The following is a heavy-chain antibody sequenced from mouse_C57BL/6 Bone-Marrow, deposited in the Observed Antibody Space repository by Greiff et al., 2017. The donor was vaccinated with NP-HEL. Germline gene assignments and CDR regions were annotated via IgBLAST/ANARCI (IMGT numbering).Heavy chain of an antibody. V-gene: IGHV10-1*01. CDR3: VRLSNYYAMDY. CDR2: IRSKSNNYAT. Sequence: EVKLQESGGGLVQPKGSLKLSCAASGFSFNTYAMNWVRQAPGKGLEWVARIRSKSNNYATYYADSVKDRFTISRDDSESMLYLQMNNLKTEDTAMYYCVRLSNYYAMDYWGQGTSVTVSS. CDR1: GFSFNTYA. J-gene: IGHJ4*01.